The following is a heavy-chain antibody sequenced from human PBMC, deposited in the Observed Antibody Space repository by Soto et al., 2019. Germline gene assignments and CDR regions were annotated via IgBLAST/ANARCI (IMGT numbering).Heavy chain of an antibody. J-gene: IGHJ1*01. V-gene: IGHV3-23*01. Sequence: PWGSLRLSCAASGFTFVSYAIIFFRHSPVKWLEWVSAISGSGGSTYYADSVKGRFTISRDNSKNTLYLQMNSLRAEDTAVYYCAKDPGSSGWYVYFQHWGQGTLVTVSS. CDR3: AKDPGSSGWYVYFQH. CDR2: ISGSGGST. CDR1: GFTFVSYA. D-gene: IGHD6-19*01.